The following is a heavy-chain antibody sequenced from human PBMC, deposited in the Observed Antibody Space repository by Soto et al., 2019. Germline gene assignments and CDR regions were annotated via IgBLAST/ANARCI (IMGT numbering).Heavy chain of an antibody. CDR3: ARTYYDFWSGKYPSDY. V-gene: IGHV3-7*03. Sequence: EVQLVESGGGLVQPGGSLRLSCAASGFTFSSYWMTWVRQAPGKGLEWVANIKQDGSEKYYVDSVKGRFTISRDNAKNSLYLQMNSLRAEDTAVYYCARTYYDFWSGKYPSDYWGQGTLVTVSS. J-gene: IGHJ4*02. CDR1: GFTFSSYW. D-gene: IGHD3-3*01. CDR2: IKQDGSEK.